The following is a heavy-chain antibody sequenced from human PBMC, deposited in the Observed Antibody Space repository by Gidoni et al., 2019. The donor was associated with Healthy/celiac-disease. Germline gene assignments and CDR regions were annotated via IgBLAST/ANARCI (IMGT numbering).Heavy chain of an antibody. CDR2: IYYSGST. Sequence: QVQLQESGPRLVKPSDTLSLTCTVSGGSISSYYWSWLRQPPGKGLEWIGYIYYSGSTNYNPSLKSRVTISVDTAKNQFSLKLSSVTAADTAVYYCARDYLGWFDPWGQGTLVTVSS. J-gene: IGHJ5*02. CDR3: ARDYLGWFDP. V-gene: IGHV4-59*01. CDR1: GGSISSYY.